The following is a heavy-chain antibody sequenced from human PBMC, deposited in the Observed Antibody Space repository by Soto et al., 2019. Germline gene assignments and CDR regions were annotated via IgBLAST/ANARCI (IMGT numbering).Heavy chain of an antibody. Sequence: SETLSLTCTVSGGSITGYYLSWLRQPPGKGLEWLGYIYYSGSANYNPSLKSRVTISIDTSRNQFSLVLSSVTAADTAVYYCARDRDSSSWFNWFDPWGQGTLVTVSS. J-gene: IGHJ5*02. CDR2: IYYSGSA. CDR3: ARDRDSSSWFNWFDP. D-gene: IGHD6-13*01. CDR1: GGSITGYY. V-gene: IGHV4-59*01.